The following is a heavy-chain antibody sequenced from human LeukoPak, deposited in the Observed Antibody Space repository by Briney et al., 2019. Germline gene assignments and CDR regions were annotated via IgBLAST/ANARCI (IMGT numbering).Heavy chain of an antibody. Sequence: SETLSLTCTVSGGSISSSSYYWGWIRQPPGKGLEWIGSIYYSGSTYYNPSLKSRVTISVDTSKNQFSLKLSSVTAADTAVYYCATQPLGWELLFDYWGQGTLVTVSS. CDR2: IYYSGST. J-gene: IGHJ4*02. D-gene: IGHD1-26*01. CDR3: ATQPLGWELLFDY. V-gene: IGHV4-39*01. CDR1: GGSISSSSYY.